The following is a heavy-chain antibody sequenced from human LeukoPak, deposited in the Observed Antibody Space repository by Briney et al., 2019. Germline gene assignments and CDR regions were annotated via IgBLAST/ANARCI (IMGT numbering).Heavy chain of an antibody. CDR1: GFTFDDYA. D-gene: IGHD3-22*01. Sequence: PGGSLRLSCAASGFTFDDYAMYWVRQAPGKGLEWVSLISWDGGSTYYADSVKGRFTISRDNSKNSLYLQMNSLRAEDTALYYCAKDSGSSGYYYGFDYWGQGTLVTVSS. J-gene: IGHJ4*02. V-gene: IGHV3-43D*03. CDR3: AKDSGSSGYYYGFDY. CDR2: ISWDGGST.